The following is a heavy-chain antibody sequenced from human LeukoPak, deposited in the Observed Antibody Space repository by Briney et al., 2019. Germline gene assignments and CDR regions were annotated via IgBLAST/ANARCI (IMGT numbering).Heavy chain of an antibody. V-gene: IGHV4-61*02. D-gene: IGHD2-21*01. Sequence: SQTLSLTCTVSGGSISSGSYYWSWIRQPAGKGLEWIGRIYTSGSTNYNPSLKSRVTISVDTSKNQFSLKLSSVTAADTAVYYCARGPPYVADTYCGGDCYGGGWGQGTLVTVSS. J-gene: IGHJ4*02. CDR2: IYTSGST. CDR1: GGSISSGSYY. CDR3: ARGPPYVADTYCGGDCYGGG.